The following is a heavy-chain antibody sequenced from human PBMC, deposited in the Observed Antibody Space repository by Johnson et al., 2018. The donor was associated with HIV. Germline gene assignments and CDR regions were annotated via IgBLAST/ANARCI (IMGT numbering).Heavy chain of an antibody. CDR2: IYSGGST. V-gene: IGHV3-66*01. J-gene: IGHJ3*02. CDR1: GFTFSSYW. Sequence: VQLVESGGGLVQPGGSLRLSCAASGFTFSSYWMSWVRQAPGKGLEWVSVIYSGGSTYYADSVKGRFTISRDNSKNTLYLQMNSLRAEDTALYYCARDQEGPFDIWGQGTMVTVSS. CDR3: ARDQEGPFDI.